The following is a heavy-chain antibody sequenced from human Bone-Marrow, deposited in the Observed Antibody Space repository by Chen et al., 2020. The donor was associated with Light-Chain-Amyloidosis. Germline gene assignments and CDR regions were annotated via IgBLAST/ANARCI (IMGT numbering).Heavy chain of an antibody. D-gene: IGHD3-3*01. V-gene: IGHV3-74*01. Sequence: EVLLVESGGEVVQPGGSLRLSCTASGFSFSTYWMHWVRQQPGKGLVPFSRTNSSCPSTTYADSVKCRCTASRHNTENTMYLDMNSLRVDDTAVYYCARTTLRSLDYWGQGTLVTVSS. J-gene: IGHJ4*02. CDR2: TNSSCPST. CDR3: ARTTLRSLDY. CDR1: GFSFSTYW.